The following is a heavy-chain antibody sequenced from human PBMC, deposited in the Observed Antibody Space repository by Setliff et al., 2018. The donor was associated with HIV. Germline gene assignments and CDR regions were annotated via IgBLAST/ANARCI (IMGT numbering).Heavy chain of an antibody. J-gene: IGHJ4*02. V-gene: IGHV3-30*02. D-gene: IGHD7-27*01. CDR3: AKDDQRSGASDY. CDR1: GFTFSGYG. Sequence: GGSLRLSCAASGFTFSGYGMHWVRLAPGKGLEWVAFIWFAGSDKYYADSVKGRFTISRDNSKNTVYIQMNSLRAEDTAVYYCAKDDQRSGASDYWGQGTLVTVSS. CDR2: IWFAGSDK.